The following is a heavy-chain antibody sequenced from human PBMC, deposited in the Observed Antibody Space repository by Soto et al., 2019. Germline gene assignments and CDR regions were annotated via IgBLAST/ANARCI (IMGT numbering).Heavy chain of an antibody. CDR3: ARLSNPWGNSVMDY. Sequence: QVQLQESGPGLVKPSQTLSLTCTVSGGSISSGGYYWSWIRQHPGQGLEWIGYIYYSGSTYYNPSLKGRVTISVDTSKNQFSLKLSSVTAADTAVYYCARLSNPWGNSVMDYWGQGTLVTVSS. J-gene: IGHJ4*02. CDR2: IYYSGST. D-gene: IGHD3-16*01. V-gene: IGHV4-31*03. CDR1: GGSISSGGYY.